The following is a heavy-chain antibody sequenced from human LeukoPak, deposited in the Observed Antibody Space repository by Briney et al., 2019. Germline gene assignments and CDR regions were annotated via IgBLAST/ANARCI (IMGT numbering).Heavy chain of an antibody. CDR1: GGSISSGGYY. D-gene: IGHD5-24*01. V-gene: IGHV4-31*03. CDR2: IYYSGST. Sequence: SETLSLTCTVSGGSISSGGYYWSWIRQHPGKGLEWIGYIYYSGSTYYNPSLKSRVTISVDTSKNQFPLKLSSVTAADTAVYYCASLEQYYYYGMDVWGQGTTVTVSS. J-gene: IGHJ6*02. CDR3: ASLEQYYYYGMDV.